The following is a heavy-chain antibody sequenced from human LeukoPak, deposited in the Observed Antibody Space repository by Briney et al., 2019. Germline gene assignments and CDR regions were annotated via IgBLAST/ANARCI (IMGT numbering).Heavy chain of an antibody. D-gene: IGHD3-9*01. CDR3: ARAYYDILTGLYNWFDP. CDR1: GYTFTGYY. V-gene: IGHV1-2*04. Sequence: ASVKVSFKASGYTFTGYYMHWVRQAPGQGLEWMGWINPNSGGTNYAQKFQGWVTMTRDTSISTAYMELSRLRSDDTAVYYCARAYYDILTGLYNWFDPWGQGTLVTVSS. CDR2: INPNSGGT. J-gene: IGHJ5*02.